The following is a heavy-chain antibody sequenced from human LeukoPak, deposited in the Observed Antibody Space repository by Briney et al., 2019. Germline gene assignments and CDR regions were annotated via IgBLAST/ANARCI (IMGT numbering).Heavy chain of an antibody. CDR2: IVVGSGNT. V-gene: IGHV1-58*02. CDR1: GFTFTSSA. J-gene: IGHJ3*02. D-gene: IGHD4-17*01. CDR3: AADPLYGDYGGGAFDI. Sequence: ASVKVSCKAPGFTFTSSAMQWVRQARGQRLEWIVWIVVGSGNTNYAQNFQERVSITRDMSTSTAYMELSSLRSEDTAVYYCAADPLYGDYGGGAFDIWGQGTMVTVSS.